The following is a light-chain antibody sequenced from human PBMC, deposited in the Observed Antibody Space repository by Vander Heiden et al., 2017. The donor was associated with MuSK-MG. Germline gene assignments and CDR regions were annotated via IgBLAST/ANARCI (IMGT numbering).Light chain of an antibody. V-gene: IGLV2-14*01. CDR3: SSYTSSSTLEV. J-gene: IGLJ2*01. CDR2: DVS. Sequence: QSALTQPASVSGSPGQSITISCTGTSSDVGGYNYVSWYQQHPGKAPKLMTYDVSNRPSGVSNRFSGSKSGNTASLTISGLQAEDEADYYCSSYTSSSTLEVFGGGTKLTAL. CDR1: SSDVGGYNY.